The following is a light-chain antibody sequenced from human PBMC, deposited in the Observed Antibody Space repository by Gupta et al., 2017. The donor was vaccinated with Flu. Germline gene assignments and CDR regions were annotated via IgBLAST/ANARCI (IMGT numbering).Light chain of an antibody. J-gene: IGLJ1*01. CDR2: VIN. CDR1: RSNIGRNS. Sequence: QSVLAQPPSASGTPGHRVALSCSGSRSNIGRNSVNWYQQVPGTDHKPRSVVINQRPSGVPDRFAGYTSCNYDYPATSARQYEDEADEDGSEWAASLHGHYVFGTGTKVTVV. CDR3: SEWAASLHGHYV. V-gene: IGLV1-44*01.